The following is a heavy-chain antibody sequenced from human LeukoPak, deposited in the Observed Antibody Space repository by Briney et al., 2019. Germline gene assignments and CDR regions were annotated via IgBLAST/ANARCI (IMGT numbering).Heavy chain of an antibody. V-gene: IGHV1-69*05. CDR3: ARGPITGTAWGAFDI. D-gene: IGHD1-20*01. J-gene: IGHJ3*02. CDR2: IIPIFGTA. Sequence: ASVTVSCKASGGTFSSYAISWVRQAPGQGLEWMGGIIPIFGTANYAQKFQGRVTITTDESTSTAYMELSSLRSEDTAVYYCARGPITGTAWGAFDIWGQGTMVTVSS. CDR1: GGTFSSYA.